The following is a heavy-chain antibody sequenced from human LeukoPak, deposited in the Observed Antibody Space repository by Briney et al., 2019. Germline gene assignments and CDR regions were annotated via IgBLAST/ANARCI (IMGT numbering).Heavy chain of an antibody. CDR1: GGSFSGYY. J-gene: IGHJ6*03. Sequence: SETLSLTCAVYGGSFSGYYWSWIRQPPGKGLEWIGEINHSGSTNYNPSLKSRVTMSVDTSKNQFSLKLSSVTAADTAVYYCASLEAYYYYMDVWGKGTTVTVSS. V-gene: IGHV4-34*01. CDR2: INHSGST. CDR3: ASLEAYYYYMDV.